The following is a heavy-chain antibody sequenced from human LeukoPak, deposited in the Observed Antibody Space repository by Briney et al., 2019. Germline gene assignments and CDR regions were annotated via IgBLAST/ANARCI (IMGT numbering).Heavy chain of an antibody. Sequence: GGALRLSCAAFGDNFRSYWMHWVRQAPGKGLEWVSNINQDGSETYYVDSVKGRFTISRDNAENSLYLQMNSLRAEDTAVYYGARESASHFYGMDVGGQGTTVTVPS. CDR1: GDNFRSYW. J-gene: IGHJ6*02. V-gene: IGHV3-7*01. CDR3: ARESASHFYGMDV. D-gene: IGHD3-3*01. CDR2: INQDGSET.